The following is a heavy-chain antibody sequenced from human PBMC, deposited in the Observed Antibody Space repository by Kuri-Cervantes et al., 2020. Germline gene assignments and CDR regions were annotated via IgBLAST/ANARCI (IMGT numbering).Heavy chain of an antibody. CDR3: ASGDNLRLYCSSTSCYGAEYFQH. D-gene: IGHD2-2*01. Sequence: GESLKISCAASGFTFSSYEMNWVRQAPGKGLEWVSYISSSGSTIYYADSVKGRFTISRDNSKNTLYLQMNSLRAEDTAVYYCASGDNLRLYCSSTSCYGAEYFQHWGQGTLVTVSS. V-gene: IGHV3-48*03. CDR2: ISSSGSTI. CDR1: GFTFSSYE. J-gene: IGHJ1*01.